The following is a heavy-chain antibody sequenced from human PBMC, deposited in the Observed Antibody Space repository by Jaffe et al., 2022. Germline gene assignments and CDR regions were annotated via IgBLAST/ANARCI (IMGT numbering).Heavy chain of an antibody. J-gene: IGHJ6*03. CDR3: ARGGYYDFWSGYSSTSYYYYYMDV. CDR2: INPNSGGT. Sequence: QVQLVQSGAEVKKPGASVKVSCKASGYTFTGYYMHWVRQAPGQGLEWMGRINPNSGGTNYAQKFQGRVTMTRDTSISTAYMELSRLRSDDTAVYYCARGGYYDFWSGYSSTSYYYYYMDVWGKGTTVTVSS. V-gene: IGHV1-2*06. CDR1: GYTFTGYY. D-gene: IGHD3-3*01.